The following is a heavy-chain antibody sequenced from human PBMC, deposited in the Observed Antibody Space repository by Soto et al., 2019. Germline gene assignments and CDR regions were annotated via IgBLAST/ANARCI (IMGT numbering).Heavy chain of an antibody. D-gene: IGHD1-26*01. CDR2: IWYDGSNK. J-gene: IGHJ3*02. CDR1: PYSLNSEG. Sequence: GGTLGLSCAAAPYSLNSEGMPWVRQAPGKRKEWVAVIWYDGSNKYYADSVKGRFTISRDNSNNTLYLQMNSLRAEETAVYYCARDHRFYLDEWDGKTRARSYIWAQGAMDPGS. V-gene: IGHV3-33*01. CDR3: ARDHRFYLDEWDGKTRARSYI.